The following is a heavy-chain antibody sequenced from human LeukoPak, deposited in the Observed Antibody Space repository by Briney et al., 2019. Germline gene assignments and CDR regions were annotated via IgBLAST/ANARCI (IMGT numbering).Heavy chain of an antibody. CDR2: ITSSGSTI. D-gene: IGHD5-18*01. J-gene: IGHJ4*02. V-gene: IGHV3-11*01. CDR3: ARDYASGYNYGKPDY. Sequence: GSLRPSCAASGFTFSGYYMSWIRQAPGKGLQWVSYITSSGSTIYYTDSVKGRFTISRDNAKNSLYLQMNSLRAEDTAVYYCARDYASGYNYGKPDYWGQGTLVTVSS. CDR1: GFTFSGYY.